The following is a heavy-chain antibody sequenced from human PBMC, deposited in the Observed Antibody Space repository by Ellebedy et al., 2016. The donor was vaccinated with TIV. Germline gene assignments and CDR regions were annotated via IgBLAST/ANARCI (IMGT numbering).Heavy chain of an antibody. Sequence: PGGSLRLSCAASGFTFSSFTMNWVRQAPGKGLEWVSSISSSGTYIHNTDSVKGRFTISRDNAENSLYLQMNSLRVEDTAVYYCARPAASYRSSWYDFDCWGQGTLVTVSS. CDR2: ISSSGTYI. CDR1: GFTFSSFT. CDR3: ARPAASYRSSWYDFDC. J-gene: IGHJ4*02. V-gene: IGHV3-21*01. D-gene: IGHD6-13*01.